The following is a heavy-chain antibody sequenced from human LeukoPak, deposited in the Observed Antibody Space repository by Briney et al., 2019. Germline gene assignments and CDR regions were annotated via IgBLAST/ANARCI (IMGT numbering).Heavy chain of an antibody. CDR2: INWNGGST. Sequence: GGSLRLSCAASGFTFDDYGMRWVRQAPGKGLEWVSGINWNGGSTGYADSVKGRFTISRDNAKNSLYLQMNSLRAEDTAVYYCARDLRAGDESFDIWGQGTMVTVSS. J-gene: IGHJ3*02. CDR1: GFTFDDYG. D-gene: IGHD7-27*01. CDR3: ARDLRAGDESFDI. V-gene: IGHV3-20*04.